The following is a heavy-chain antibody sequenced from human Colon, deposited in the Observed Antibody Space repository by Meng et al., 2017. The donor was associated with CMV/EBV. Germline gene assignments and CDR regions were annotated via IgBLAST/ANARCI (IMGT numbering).Heavy chain of an antibody. V-gene: IGHV4-61*01. J-gene: IGHJ6*02. CDR2: IYYSGST. D-gene: IGHD2-21*01. CDR1: GGSVSSGSCY. Sequence: SETLSLTCTVSGGSVSSGSCYWSWIRQPPGKGLEWIGYIYYSGSTNYNPSLKSRVTISVDTSKNQFSLKLSSVTAADTAVYYCARNSRYYYYGMDVWGQGTTVTVSS. CDR3: ARNSRYYYYGMDV.